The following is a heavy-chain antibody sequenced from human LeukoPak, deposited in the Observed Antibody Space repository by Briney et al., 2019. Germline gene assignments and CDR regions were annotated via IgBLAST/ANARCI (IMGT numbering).Heavy chain of an antibody. CDR2: IWYDGSNK. D-gene: IGHD2-15*01. V-gene: IGHV3-33*08. CDR3: ATDRATQYFDY. J-gene: IGHJ4*02. Sequence: GGSLRLSCAASGFTFRSYGMHWVRQAPGKGLEWVAFIWYDGSNKYYADSVKGRFTISRDNSRNTLFLQMNSLGVEDTAVYYCATDRATQYFDYWGQGTLVSVPS. CDR1: GFTFRSYG.